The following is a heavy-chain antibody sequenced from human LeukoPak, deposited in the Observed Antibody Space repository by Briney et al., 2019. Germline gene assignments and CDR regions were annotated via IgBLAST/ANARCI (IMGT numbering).Heavy chain of an antibody. CDR1: GYTFTGYY. D-gene: IGHD3-3*01. CDR3: ARAVRFLEKSYNWFDP. Sequence: ASVKVSCKASGYTFTGYYMHWVRQAPGQGLEWMGWINPNSGGTNYAQKFQGRVTMTRDTSISTAYMELSRLRSDDTAVYYCARAVRFLEKSYNWFDPWGQGTLVTVSS. CDR2: INPNSGGT. V-gene: IGHV1-2*02. J-gene: IGHJ5*02.